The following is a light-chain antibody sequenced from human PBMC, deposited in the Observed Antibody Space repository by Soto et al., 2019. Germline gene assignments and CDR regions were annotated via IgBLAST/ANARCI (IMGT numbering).Light chain of an antibody. V-gene: IGKV3-15*01. CDR2: GAS. CDR1: QSVSSN. CDR3: QQYNNWPPWT. J-gene: IGKJ1*01. Sequence: EIVMTQSPATLSLSPGERATLSCRASQSVSSNLAWYQQKPGQHPRLLIYGASTSATGIPARFIGSGSGTEFTLPISSLQSEDFAVYYCQQYNNWPPWTFGQGTKVEIK.